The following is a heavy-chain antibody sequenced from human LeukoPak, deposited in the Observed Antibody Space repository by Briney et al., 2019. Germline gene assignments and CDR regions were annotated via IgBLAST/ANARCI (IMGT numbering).Heavy chain of an antibody. Sequence: PGGSLRLSCAASEFTFNNYWMSWVRQAPGKGLEWVANIKEDGSEKYYVDSVKGRFTISRDNAKNSLYLQMNSLRAEDTAVYYGARAVRQRLVEGYYYSYYHMDVWGKGTTVTVSS. D-gene: IGHD6-19*01. CDR3: ARAVRQRLVEGYYYSYYHMDV. J-gene: IGHJ6*03. CDR2: IKEDGSEK. V-gene: IGHV3-7*01. CDR1: EFTFNNYW.